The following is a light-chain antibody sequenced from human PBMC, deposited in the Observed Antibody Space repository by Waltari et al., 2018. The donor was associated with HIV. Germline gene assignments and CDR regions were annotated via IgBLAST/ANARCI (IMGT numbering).Light chain of an antibody. V-gene: IGKV3-15*01. J-gene: IGKJ3*01. CDR1: QSVSSN. CDR2: GAS. CDR3: QQYNNWLLFT. Sequence: IVMEKSPATLVWFPGGRSTLPCRASQSVSSNLAWYQQKPGQAPRLLIYGASTRATGIPARFSGSGSGTEFTLTISSLQSEDFAVYYCQQYNNWLLFTFGPGTKVDIK.